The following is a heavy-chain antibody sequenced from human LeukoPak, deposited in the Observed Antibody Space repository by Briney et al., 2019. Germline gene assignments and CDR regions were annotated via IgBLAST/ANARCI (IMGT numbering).Heavy chain of an antibody. CDR2: IYYSGST. Sequence: SETLSLTCTVSGGSISSYYWSWIRQPPGKGLEWIGYIYYSGSTNYNPSLKSRVTISVDTSKNQFSLKLSSVTAADTAVYYCARGPRRDYVWGSYRPYYFDYWGQGTLVTVSS. CDR1: GGSISSYY. J-gene: IGHJ4*02. D-gene: IGHD3-16*02. V-gene: IGHV4-59*01. CDR3: ARGPRRDYVWGSYRPYYFDY.